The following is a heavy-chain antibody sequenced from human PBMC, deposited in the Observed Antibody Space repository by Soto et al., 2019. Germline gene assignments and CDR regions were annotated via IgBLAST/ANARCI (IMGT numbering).Heavy chain of an antibody. J-gene: IGHJ6*02. CDR3: ARDSGLDRPGYYYGMDV. CDR2: IYYSGTT. V-gene: IGHV4-31*11. D-gene: IGHD3-10*01. CDR1: GGSISSGGSY. Sequence: QVQLQESGPGLVRPSQTLSLTCAVSGGSISSGGSYWTWIRQHPGKGLEWIGYIYYSGTTYYNPSLRSRVAISLDTSQNQFSLKLSSVTAADTAMYFCARDSGLDRPGYYYGMDVWGQGTTVTVSS.